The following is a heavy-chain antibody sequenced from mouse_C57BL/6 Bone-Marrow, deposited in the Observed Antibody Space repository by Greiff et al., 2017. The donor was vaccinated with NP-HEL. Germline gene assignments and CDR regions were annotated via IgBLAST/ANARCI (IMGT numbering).Heavy chain of an antibody. V-gene: IGHV7-3*01. J-gene: IGHJ4*01. D-gene: IGHD2-1*01. CDR3: ERYGNVPYDYAMDY. CDR1: GFTFTDYY. CDR2: IRHKANGYTT. Sequence: EVKLMESGGGLVQPGGSLSLSCAASGFTFTDYYMSWVRQPPGKALEWLGFIRHKANGYTTEYSASVKGRFTISRDNSQSILYIRMNALRAKDSATYSSERYGNVPYDYAMDYWGQGTSVTVSS.